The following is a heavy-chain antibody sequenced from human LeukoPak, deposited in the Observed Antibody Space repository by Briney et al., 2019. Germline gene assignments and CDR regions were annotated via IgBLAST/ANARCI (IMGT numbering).Heavy chain of an antibody. J-gene: IGHJ5*02. CDR2: IYYSGNT. D-gene: IGHD3-10*01. V-gene: IGHV4-39*07. CDR3: AREGTSGGLNWLDP. CDR1: GGSISSSSYY. Sequence: PSETLSLTCTVSGGSISSSSYYWGWIRQPPGKGLEWIGSIYYSGNTYYNPSLKSRVTISVDTSKTQFSLRLSSVNAADTAVYFCAREGTSGGLNWLDPWGQGTLVTVSS.